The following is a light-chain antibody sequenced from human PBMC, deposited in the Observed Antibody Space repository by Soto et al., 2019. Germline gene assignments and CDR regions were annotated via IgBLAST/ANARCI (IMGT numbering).Light chain of an antibody. V-gene: IGKV3-11*01. CDR3: QQRSNWHRTWT. J-gene: IGKJ1*01. Sequence: EIVLTQSPATLSLSPWERATLSCRASQSVSSYLAWYQQKPGQAPRLLIYDASNRATGIPARFSGSGSGTDFTLTISSLEPEDFAFYYCQQRSNWHRTWTFGQGTKVEIK. CDR1: QSVSSY. CDR2: DAS.